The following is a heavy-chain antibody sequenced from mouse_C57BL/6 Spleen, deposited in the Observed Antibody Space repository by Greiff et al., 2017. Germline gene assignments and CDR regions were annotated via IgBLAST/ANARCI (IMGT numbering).Heavy chain of an antibody. Sequence: VQLQQSGAELVRPGTSVKVSCKASGYAFTNYLIEWVKQRPGQGLEWIGVINPGSGGTNYNEKFKGKATLTADKSSSTAYMQLSSLTSEDSAVYFCARDYYYGSSPFAYWGQGTLVTVSA. CDR1: GYAFTNYL. J-gene: IGHJ3*01. D-gene: IGHD1-1*01. CDR2: INPGSGGT. CDR3: ARDYYYGSSPFAY. V-gene: IGHV1-54*01.